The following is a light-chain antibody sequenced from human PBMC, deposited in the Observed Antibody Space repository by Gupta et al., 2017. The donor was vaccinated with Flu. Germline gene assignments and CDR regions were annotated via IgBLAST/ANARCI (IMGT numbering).Light chain of an antibody. Sequence: QSALAQPPSVPGSPVPSVTVPCTGTRRDVGLYNRVSWYHQRPGTAPTRLIYEVSKRPAGAPGGFSGSKSGNTTSRTISGLQAEDGAEYYCSTPTPSNTLLFGGGTKLTVL. CDR3: STPTPSNTLL. J-gene: IGLJ2*01. CDR1: RRDVGLYNR. CDR2: EVS. V-gene: IGLV2-18*02.